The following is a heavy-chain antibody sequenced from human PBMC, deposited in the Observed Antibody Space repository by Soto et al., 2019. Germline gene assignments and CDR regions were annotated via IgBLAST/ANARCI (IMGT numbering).Heavy chain of an antibody. D-gene: IGHD3-22*01. Sequence: PGGSLRLSCAASGFTFKTFVMNGVRQAPGKGLEWVSYISGTTDSINFGDAVRGRFTISRDNVKNSMFLQMESLRAQYTAVYYCAGEISYYYDSSGYHDYWGQGTLVPVSS. CDR1: GFTFKTFV. CDR2: ISGTTDSI. V-gene: IGHV3-48*01. J-gene: IGHJ4*02. CDR3: AGEISYYYDSSGYHDY.